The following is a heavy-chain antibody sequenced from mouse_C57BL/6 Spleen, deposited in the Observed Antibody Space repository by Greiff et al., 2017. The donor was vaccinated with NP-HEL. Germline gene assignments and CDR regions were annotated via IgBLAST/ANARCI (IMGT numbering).Heavy chain of an antibody. J-gene: IGHJ3*01. D-gene: IGHD2-4*01. V-gene: IGHV1-80*01. CDR1: GYAFSSYW. CDR2: IYPGDGDT. CDR3: ASRDDYSFAY. Sequence: VQLQQSGAELVKPGASVKISCKASGYAFSSYWMNWVKQRPGKGLEWIGQIYPGDGDTNYNGKFKGKATLTADKSSSTAYMQLRSLTSEDSAVYFCASRDDYSFAYWGQGTLVTVAA.